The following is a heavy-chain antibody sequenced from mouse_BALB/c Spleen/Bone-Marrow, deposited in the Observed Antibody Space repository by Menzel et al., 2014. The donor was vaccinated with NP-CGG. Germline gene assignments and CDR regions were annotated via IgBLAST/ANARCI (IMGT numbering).Heavy chain of an antibody. J-gene: IGHJ4*01. Sequence: QAQLKESGAELVKPGAPVKLSCKAPGYTFTSYWMNWVKQRPGRGLEWIGRIDPSDSETHYNQKFKDKATLTVDKSSSTAYIQLSSLTSEDSAVYYCARFPVYYDSGGAMDYWGQGTSVTVSS. V-gene: IGHV1-69*02. CDR1: GYTFTSYW. CDR2: IDPSDSET. CDR3: ARFPVYYDSGGAMDY. D-gene: IGHD2-4*01.